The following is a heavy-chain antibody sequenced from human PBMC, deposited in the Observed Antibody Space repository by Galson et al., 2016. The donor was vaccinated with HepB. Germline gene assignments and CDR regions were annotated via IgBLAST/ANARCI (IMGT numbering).Heavy chain of an antibody. CDR2: IYSDGSST. V-gene: IGHV3-74*01. CDR1: GFSFSDYW. J-gene: IGHJ5*02. Sequence: SLRLSCAASGFSFSDYWMHWVRQAPGKGLVWVSRIYSDGSSTAYADSVKGRFTPSRDNAKNTLYLQMNGLRAEDTAVYYCARGLYYYGSGSYYIRNNWFDPWGQGTLVTVSS. CDR3: ARGLYYYGSGSYYIRNNWFDP. D-gene: IGHD3-10*01.